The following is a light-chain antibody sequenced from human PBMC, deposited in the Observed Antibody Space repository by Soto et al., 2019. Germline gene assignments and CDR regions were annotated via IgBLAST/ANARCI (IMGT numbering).Light chain of an antibody. CDR2: DAS. V-gene: IGKV1-33*01. CDR3: QQYDRLPLT. J-gene: IGKJ4*01. Sequence: DIEMTQSPSSLSASVGDRVTISCPASQDINIYLNWYQQKPGEAPRLLGNDASDLEIGVPSRFSGSGSGTDFTRISSSLQPEDMGTYYGQQYDRLPLTFGGGTNVDI. CDR1: QDINIY.